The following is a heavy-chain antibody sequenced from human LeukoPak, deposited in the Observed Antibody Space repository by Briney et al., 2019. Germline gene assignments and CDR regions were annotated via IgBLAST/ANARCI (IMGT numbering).Heavy chain of an antibody. J-gene: IGHJ4*02. CDR3: ARDANNYYDSSGLDY. V-gene: IGHV4-4*07. CDR2: IYTSGST. Sequence: SETLSLTCTVSGGSISSYYWSWIRQPAGKGLEWIGRIYTSGSTNYNPSLESRVTMSVDTSKNQFSLKLSSVTAADTAVYYCARDANNYYDSSGLDYWGQGTLVTVPS. D-gene: IGHD3-22*01. CDR1: GGSISSYY.